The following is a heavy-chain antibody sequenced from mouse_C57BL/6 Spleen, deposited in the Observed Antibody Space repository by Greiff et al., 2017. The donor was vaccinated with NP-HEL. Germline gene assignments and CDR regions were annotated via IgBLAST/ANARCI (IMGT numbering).Heavy chain of an antibody. CDR3: AREDYDYEDYFDY. J-gene: IGHJ2*01. Sequence: QVQLQQPGTELVKPGASVKLSCKASGYTFTSYWMHWVKQRPGQGLEWIGNINPSNGGTKYNEKFKSKATLTVDKSSSTAYMQLSSLTSEDSAVYYCAREDYDYEDYFDYWGQGTTLTVSS. V-gene: IGHV1-53*01. CDR1: GYTFTSYW. D-gene: IGHD2-4*01. CDR2: INPSNGGT.